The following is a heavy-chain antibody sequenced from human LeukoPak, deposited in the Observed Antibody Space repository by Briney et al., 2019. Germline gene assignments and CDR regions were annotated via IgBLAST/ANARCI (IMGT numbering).Heavy chain of an antibody. J-gene: IGHJ4*02. CDR2: ISGSGGST. CDR3: AELVVAANAGY. V-gene: IGHV3-23*01. D-gene: IGHD2-15*01. CDR1: EFTFSSYA. Sequence: GGSLRLSCAASEFTFSSYAMSWVRQAPGKGLEWVSAISGSGGSTYYADSVKGRFTISRDNSKNTLYLQMNSLRAEDTAVYYCAELVVAANAGYWGQGTLVTVSS.